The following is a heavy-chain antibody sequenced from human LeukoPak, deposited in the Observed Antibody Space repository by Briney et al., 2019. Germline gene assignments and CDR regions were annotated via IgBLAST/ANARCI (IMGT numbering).Heavy chain of an antibody. Sequence: TGGSLRLSCAASGFTFSSYAMHRVRQAPGKGLEWVAVISYDGSNKYYADSVKGRFTISRDNSKNTLYLQMNSLRAEDTAVYYCARDNVAAAGTRSGWFDPWGQGTLVTVSS. J-gene: IGHJ5*02. CDR3: ARDNVAAAGTRSGWFDP. D-gene: IGHD6-13*01. CDR2: ISYDGSNK. CDR1: GFTFSSYA. V-gene: IGHV3-30*04.